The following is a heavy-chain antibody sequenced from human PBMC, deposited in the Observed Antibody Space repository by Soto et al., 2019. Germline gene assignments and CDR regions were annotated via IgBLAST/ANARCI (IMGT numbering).Heavy chain of an antibody. CDR3: ENEMGNVARPFDY. CDR1: GGSISSGGYS. V-gene: IGHV4-30-2*03. Sequence: PSETLSLTCAVSGGSISSGGYSWSWIRQPPGKGLEWIGTISYTGSTYYSPSFKSRVTISVDTSKNQFSLKLSSVTAADTAVFFCENEMGNVARPFDYWGQGTLVTVSS. CDR2: ISYTGST. D-gene: IGHD6-6*01. J-gene: IGHJ4*02.